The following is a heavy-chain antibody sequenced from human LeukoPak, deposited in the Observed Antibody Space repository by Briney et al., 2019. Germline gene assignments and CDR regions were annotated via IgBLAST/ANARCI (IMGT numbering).Heavy chain of an antibody. V-gene: IGHV1-69*13. CDR3: ARWSGYYDSSGYFH. CDR2: IIPIFGTA. D-gene: IGHD3-22*01. J-gene: IGHJ4*02. Sequence: ASVKVSCKASGGTFSSYAISWVRQAPGQGLEWMGGIIPIFGTANYAQKFQGRVTITADESTSTAYMELSSLRSEDTAVYYCARWSGYYDSSGYFHWGQGTLLTVSS. CDR1: GGTFSSYA.